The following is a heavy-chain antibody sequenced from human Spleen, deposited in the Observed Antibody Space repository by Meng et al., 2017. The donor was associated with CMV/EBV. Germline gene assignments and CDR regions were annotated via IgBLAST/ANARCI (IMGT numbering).Heavy chain of an antibody. V-gene: IGHV3-30*02. CDR1: GFSFSTFG. D-gene: IGHD1-26*01. J-gene: IGHJ5*02. Sequence: GGSLRLSCAASGFSFSTFGMHWVRQAPGKGLEWVAFIRYDGSNKYYADSVTGRFTISRDNSRNTLYLQMSGLRTDDTAVYYCARALFIGWFDPWGQGTLVTVSS. CDR3: ARALFIGWFDP. CDR2: IRYDGSNK.